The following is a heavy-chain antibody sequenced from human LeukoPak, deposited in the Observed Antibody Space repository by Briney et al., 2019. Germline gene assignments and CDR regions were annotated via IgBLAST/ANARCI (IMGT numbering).Heavy chain of an antibody. V-gene: IGHV3-21*01. J-gene: IGHJ6*03. CDR2: ISIRGSYT. CDR3: ARQSGDNFYYIDV. Sequence: PGGSLRLSCAASGFTFSTYTMNWVRQAPGTGLEWVSSISIRGSYTYYADSVEGRFTISRDDANNSLYLQMNSLRAEDTALYYCARQSGDNFYYIDVWGKGTTVTVSS. D-gene: IGHD5-12*01. CDR1: GFTFSTYT.